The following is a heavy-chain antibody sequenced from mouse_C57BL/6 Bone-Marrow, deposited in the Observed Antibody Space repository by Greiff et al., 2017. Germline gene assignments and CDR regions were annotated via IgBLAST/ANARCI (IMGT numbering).Heavy chain of an antibody. CDR1: GYTFTSYG. Sequence: VKLQESGAELARPGASVKLSCKASGYTFTSYGISWVKQRTGQGLEWIGEIYPRSGNTYYNEKFKGKATLTADKSSSTAYMELRSLTSEDSAVYFCARDFITTVVAPYYFDYWGQGTTLTVSS. CDR2: IYPRSGNT. CDR3: ARDFITTVVAPYYFDY. V-gene: IGHV1-81*01. J-gene: IGHJ2*01. D-gene: IGHD1-1*01.